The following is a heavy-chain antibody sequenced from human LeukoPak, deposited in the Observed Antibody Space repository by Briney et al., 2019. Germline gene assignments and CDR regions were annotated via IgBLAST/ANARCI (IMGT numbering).Heavy chain of an antibody. D-gene: IGHD3-22*01. J-gene: IGHJ4*02. CDR1: GGSISSYY. Sequence: SETLSLTCTVSGGSISSYYWSWIRQPPGKGLEWIGYIYYSGSANYNPSLKSRVTISVDTSKNQFSLKLSSVTAADTAVYYCARDRRNYYDSSGYYYFGFDYWGQGTLVTVSS. V-gene: IGHV4-59*01. CDR2: IYYSGSA. CDR3: ARDRRNYYDSSGYYYFGFDY.